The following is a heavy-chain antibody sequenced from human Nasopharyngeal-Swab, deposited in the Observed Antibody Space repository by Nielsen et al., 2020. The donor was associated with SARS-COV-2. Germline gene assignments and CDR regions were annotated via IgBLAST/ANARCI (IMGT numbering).Heavy chain of an antibody. D-gene: IGHD3-22*01. CDR2: ISGSGGST. Sequence: WIRQPPGKGLEWVSAISGSGGSTYYADSVKGRFTISRDNSKNTLYLQMNSLRAEDTAVYYCAKDLKAGGSVYYYDSSGYYYGRGYYYGMDVWGQGTTVTVS. V-gene: IGHV3-23*01. J-gene: IGHJ6*02. CDR3: AKDLKAGGSVYYYDSSGYYYGRGYYYGMDV.